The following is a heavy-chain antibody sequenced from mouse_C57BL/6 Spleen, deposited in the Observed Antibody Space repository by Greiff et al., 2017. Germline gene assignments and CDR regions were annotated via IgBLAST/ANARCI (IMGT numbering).Heavy chain of an antibody. D-gene: IGHD1-1*01. CDR2: INPNNGGT. Sequence: EVQLQQSGPELVKPGASVKISCKASGYTFTDYYMNWVKQSHGKSLEWIGDINPNNGGTSYNQKFKGKATLTVDKSSSTAYMELRSLTSEDSAVYYCARRAPYYYGSSYVGAMDYWGQGTSVTVSS. J-gene: IGHJ4*01. CDR3: ARRAPYYYGSSYVGAMDY. CDR1: GYTFTDYY. V-gene: IGHV1-26*01.